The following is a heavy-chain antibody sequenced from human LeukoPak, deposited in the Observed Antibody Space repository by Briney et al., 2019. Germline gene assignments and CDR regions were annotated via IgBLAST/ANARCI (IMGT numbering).Heavy chain of an antibody. D-gene: IGHD3-10*01. CDR2: ISSRGRTM. J-gene: IGHJ4*02. Sequence: GGSLRLSCAASGFTVNSNYMNWVRQAPGKGLEWVSYISSRGRTMYYADSVKGRFTISRDNAKNSLYLQMNSLRAEDTAVYYCARGYGSGSYYKNYYFDYWGQGTLVTVSS. CDR1: GFTVNSNY. CDR3: ARGYGSGSYYKNYYFDY. V-gene: IGHV3-48*03.